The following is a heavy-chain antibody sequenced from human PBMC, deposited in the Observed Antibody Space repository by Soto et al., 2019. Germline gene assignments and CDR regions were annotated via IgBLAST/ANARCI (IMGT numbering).Heavy chain of an antibody. D-gene: IGHD2-15*01. Sequence: QVQLQQWGAGLLKPSETLSLTCAVYGGSFSGYYWSWIRQPPGKGLEWIGEINHSGSTNYNPSLKSRVTISVDTSKNQFSLKLSSVTAADTAVYYCARGGYCSGGSCSRSHDYWGRGTLVTVSS. CDR2: INHSGST. CDR3: ARGGYCSGGSCSRSHDY. CDR1: GGSFSGYY. J-gene: IGHJ4*02. V-gene: IGHV4-34*01.